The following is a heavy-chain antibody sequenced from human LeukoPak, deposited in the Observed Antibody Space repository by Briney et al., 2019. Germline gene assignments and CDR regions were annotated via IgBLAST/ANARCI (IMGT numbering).Heavy chain of an antibody. Sequence: TLSLTCTVSGGSISSSYWSWIRQPPGKGLEWIGYIYYSGSTNYNPSLKSRVTISVDTSKNQFSLKLSSVTAADTAVYYCAKRYCGGGSCYSGFDYWGQGTLVTVSS. CDR1: GGSISSSY. CDR3: AKRYCGGGSCYSGFDY. V-gene: IGHV4-59*01. D-gene: IGHD2-15*01. CDR2: IYYSGST. J-gene: IGHJ4*02.